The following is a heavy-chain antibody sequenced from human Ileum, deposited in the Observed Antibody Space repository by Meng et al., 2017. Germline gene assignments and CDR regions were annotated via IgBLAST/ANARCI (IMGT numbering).Heavy chain of an antibody. CDR1: GDSVISGRYY. CDR3: TRDQTSNGWGSFDS. Sequence: VRMQESGPGPVGAFGYLSLTCSVSGDSVISGRYYWNWIRQSAGKGLEWIGYCNYSGTAYYNASLGSRVSMSIDTSKNQFSLKLTSVTAADTAVYYCTRDQTSNGWGSFDSWGQGTLVTVSS. D-gene: IGHD7-27*01. V-gene: IGHV4-61*01. CDR2: CNYSGTA. J-gene: IGHJ4*02.